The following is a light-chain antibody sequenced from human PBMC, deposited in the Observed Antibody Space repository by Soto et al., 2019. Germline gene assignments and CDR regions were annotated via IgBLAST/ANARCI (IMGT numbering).Light chain of an antibody. V-gene: IGKV1-39*01. CDR1: QSITDY. CDR2: AAS. Sequence: DIQMTQSPSSLSASVGDRFTITCRASQSITDYLNWYQQKPGKAPKLLIYAASGLQSGVPSRFSASGSGTDFTLTISRLQPEDFATYFYQQTYITPFTFGQGTRLEI. J-gene: IGKJ5*01. CDR3: QQTYITPFT.